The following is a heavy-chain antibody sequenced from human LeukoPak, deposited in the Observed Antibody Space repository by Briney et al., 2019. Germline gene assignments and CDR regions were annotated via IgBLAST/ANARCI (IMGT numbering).Heavy chain of an antibody. CDR2: FDPEDGET. V-gene: IGHV1-24*01. J-gene: IGHJ6*04. D-gene: IGHD3-10*01. Sequence: AAAKVSRKLSRYTLTELSLHWVRQAPGKGRECVGGFDPEDGETNSAQKFQGRVTMTEDTFPDTAYMELRSLTSEDTAVYDCASGLLWFGEDNYGMDVWGKGTTVTVSS. CDR1: RYTLTELS. CDR3: ASGLLWFGEDNYGMDV.